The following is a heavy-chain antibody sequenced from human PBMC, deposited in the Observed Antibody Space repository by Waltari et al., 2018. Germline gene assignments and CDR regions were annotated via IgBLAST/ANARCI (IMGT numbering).Heavy chain of an antibody. CDR1: GFPFRSYA. J-gene: IGHJ4*02. Sequence: QVQLVESGGGVVQPGRSLRLSCAASGFPFRSYAMHWVRQAPGKGLEWVAVISYDGRNKYYADSVKGRFTISRDNSKNTLYLQMNSLRAEDTAVYYCARGPIVVVDYWGQGTLVTVSS. V-gene: IGHV3-30*01. D-gene: IGHD3-22*01. CDR2: ISYDGRNK. CDR3: ARGPIVVVDY.